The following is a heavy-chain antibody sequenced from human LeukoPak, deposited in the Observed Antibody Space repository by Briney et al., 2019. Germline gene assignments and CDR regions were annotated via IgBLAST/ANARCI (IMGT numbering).Heavy chain of an antibody. V-gene: IGHV1-58*02. CDR3: ARDGMVRGVIRPSYFDY. J-gene: IGHJ4*02. Sequence: SVKVSCKASGFTFTSSAMQWVRQARGQRLEWIGWIVVGSGNTNYAQKFQERVTITRDMSTSTAYMELSSLRSEDTAMYYCARDGMVRGVIRPSYFDYWGQGTLVTVSS. CDR2: IVVGSGNT. D-gene: IGHD3-10*01. CDR1: GFTFTSSA.